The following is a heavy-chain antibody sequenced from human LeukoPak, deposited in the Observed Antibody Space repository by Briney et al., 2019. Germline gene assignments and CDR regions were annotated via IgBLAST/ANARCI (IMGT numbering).Heavy chain of an antibody. CDR2: IYYSGST. CDR3: ARGDGYNPYFDY. J-gene: IGHJ4*02. D-gene: IGHD5-24*01. CDR1: GGSISSYY. Sequence: SETLSLTCTVSGGSISSYYWSWIRQPPGKGLEWIGSIYYSGSTYYNPSLKSRVTISVDTSKNQFSLKLSSVTAADTAVYYCARGDGYNPYFDYWGQGTLVTVSS. V-gene: IGHV4-39*01.